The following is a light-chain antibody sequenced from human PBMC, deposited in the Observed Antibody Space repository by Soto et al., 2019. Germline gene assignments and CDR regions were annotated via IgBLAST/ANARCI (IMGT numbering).Light chain of an antibody. CDR2: GAS. V-gene: IGKV3-15*01. CDR1: QSVSSN. CDR3: QLSTFWPRT. Sequence: EKVMWHSPGTLSVSPEESATLSCRASQSVSSNLAWYQQKPGQVPRLLIYGASTRATGIPARFSGSGSGTEFTLTISSLQSEDFAVYYCQLSTFWPRTFGQGGMVDIK. J-gene: IGKJ1*01.